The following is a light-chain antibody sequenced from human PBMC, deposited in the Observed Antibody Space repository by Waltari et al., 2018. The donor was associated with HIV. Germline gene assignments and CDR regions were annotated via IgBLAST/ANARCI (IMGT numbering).Light chain of an antibody. CDR3: VLYMGSGISV. V-gene: IGLV8-61*01. Sequence: QTVVTQEPSFPVSPGGPVTLTCGLSSASVSTTSYPSWYQHTPGQAPRTLIYNTNTRSSGVPDRFSGSILGNKAALNITGAQADDECDYYCVLYMGSGISVFGGGTKLTVL. CDR2: NTN. CDR1: SASVSTTSY. J-gene: IGLJ2*01.